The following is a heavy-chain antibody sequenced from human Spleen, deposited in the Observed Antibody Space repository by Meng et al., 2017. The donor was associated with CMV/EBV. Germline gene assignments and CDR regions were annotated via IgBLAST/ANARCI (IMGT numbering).Heavy chain of an antibody. CDR3: ARVRTMVVTRGARDC. CDR1: GFTFSSYW. J-gene: IGHJ4*02. D-gene: IGHD4-23*01. CDR2: IKQDGSEK. V-gene: IGHV3-7*01. Sequence: GGSLKISCAASGFTFSSYWMSWVRQAPGKGLEWVANIKQDGSEKYYVDSVKGRFTTSRDNAKNSLYLQMNSLRAEDTAVYYCARVRTMVVTRGARDCWGQGTLVTVSS.